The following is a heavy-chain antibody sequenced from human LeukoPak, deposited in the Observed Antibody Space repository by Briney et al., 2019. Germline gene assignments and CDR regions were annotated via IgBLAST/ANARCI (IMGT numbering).Heavy chain of an antibody. J-gene: IGHJ4*02. Sequence: SETLSLTCTVSGGSISNYYWSWIRQPPGKGLEWIGYISNRGITNYNPSLKSRVTISVDTSKNQFSLKLSSVTAADTAVYYCARGVYIAAAQYGYWGQGTLVTVSS. D-gene: IGHD6-13*01. CDR3: ARGVYIAAAQYGY. V-gene: IGHV4-59*01. CDR2: ISNRGIT. CDR1: GGSISNYY.